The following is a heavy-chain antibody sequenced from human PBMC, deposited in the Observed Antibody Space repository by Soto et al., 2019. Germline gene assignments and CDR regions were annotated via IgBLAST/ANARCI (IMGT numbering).Heavy chain of an antibody. J-gene: IGHJ5*02. D-gene: IGHD6-19*01. CDR2: INPGTGNT. CDR3: ARGAGRPNWFDP. CDR1: GYTFTSFP. V-gene: IGHV1-3*01. Sequence: ASVKVSCKSSGYTFTSFPMHWVRRAPGHRPEWMGWINPGTGNTKYSQKFQGRVSFSMNTSASTVYMGLSSLRSEDTAVYHCARGAGRPNWFDPWGQGTLVTVSS.